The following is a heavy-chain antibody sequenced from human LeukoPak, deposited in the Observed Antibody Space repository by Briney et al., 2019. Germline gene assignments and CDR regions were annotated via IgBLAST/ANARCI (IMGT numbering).Heavy chain of an antibody. CDR2: INPDGSTT. CDR3: ARVSIGWYHFDY. CDR1: GFSFSSYW. Sequence: AGGSLRLSCVASGFSFSSYWMHWVRQVPGKGLVWVSRINPDGSTTSYADSVKDRFTISRDNAKSMVYLQMNSLRGEDSAVYYCARVSIGWYHFDYWGQGVLVSVS. V-gene: IGHV3-74*01. J-gene: IGHJ4*02. D-gene: IGHD6-19*01.